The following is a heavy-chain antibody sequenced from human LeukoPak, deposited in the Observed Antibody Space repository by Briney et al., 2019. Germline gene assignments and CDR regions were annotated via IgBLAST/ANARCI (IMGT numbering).Heavy chain of an antibody. D-gene: IGHD6-13*01. CDR2: IYYSEST. CDR1: GGSISSYY. Sequence: PSETLSLTCTVSGGSISSYYWSWIRQPPGKGLEWIGYIYYSESTNYNPSLKSRVTISVDTSKNQFSLKLSSVTAADTAVYYCARHIAAAGIFDYWGQGTLVTVSS. J-gene: IGHJ4*02. V-gene: IGHV4-59*08. CDR3: ARHIAAAGIFDY.